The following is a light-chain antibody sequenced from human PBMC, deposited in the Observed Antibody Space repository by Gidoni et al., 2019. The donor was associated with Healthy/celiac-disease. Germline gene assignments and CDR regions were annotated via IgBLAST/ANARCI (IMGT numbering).Light chain of an antibody. CDR1: QGISSY. V-gene: IGKV1-9*01. Sequence: DMELTQSPSFLSASVGDRVTLTCRASQGISSYLAWYQQKPGKAPKLLIYAASTLQSGVPSRFSGSGSGTEFTLTISSLQPEDFATYYCQQLNSYPRTFGQGTKLEIK. CDR3: QQLNSYPRT. CDR2: AAS. J-gene: IGKJ2*01.